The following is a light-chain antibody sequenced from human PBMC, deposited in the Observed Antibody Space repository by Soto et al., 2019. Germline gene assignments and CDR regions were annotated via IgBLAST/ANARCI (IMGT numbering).Light chain of an antibody. J-gene: IGKJ4*01. V-gene: IGKV3-20*01. CDR2: GTA. CDR1: ESVSSHY. CDR3: QHYCSSVT. Sequence: EIVLTQSPGTLSLSPGERATLSCRASESVSSHYIGWYQQRPGRAPRLLIYGTASRAPDIPDRFSGDGAGADFTLTITRLEPEDFAVSYCQHYCSSVTFGGGTNVEVK.